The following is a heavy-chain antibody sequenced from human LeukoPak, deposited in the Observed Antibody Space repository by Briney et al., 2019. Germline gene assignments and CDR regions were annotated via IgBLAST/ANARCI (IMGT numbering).Heavy chain of an antibody. CDR1: VGSFSGYY. Sequence: SETLSLTCAVYVGSFSGYYWSWIRQPPGKGLEWIGEINHSGSTNYNPSLKSRVTISVDTSKNQFSLKLSSVTAAEPAVYYCARWEGGSYYDFDYWGQGTLVTVSS. CDR2: INHSGST. V-gene: IGHV4-34*01. J-gene: IGHJ4*02. D-gene: IGHD1-26*01. CDR3: ARWEGGSYYDFDY.